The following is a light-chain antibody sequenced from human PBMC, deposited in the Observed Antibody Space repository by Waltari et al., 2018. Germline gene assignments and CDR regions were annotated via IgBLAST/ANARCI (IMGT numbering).Light chain of an antibody. CDR3: QQANSFPPGVT. CDR1: QDIGNW. Sequence: PSSVSASVGDRVSLTCRASQDIGNWLAWYQHKPGKAPKLLIYAASKLQSGVPSRFSGHGLGTDFTLTIDSLQPEDFATYYCQQANSFPPGVTFGGGTKVE. V-gene: IGKV1D-12*01. J-gene: IGKJ4*01. CDR2: AAS.